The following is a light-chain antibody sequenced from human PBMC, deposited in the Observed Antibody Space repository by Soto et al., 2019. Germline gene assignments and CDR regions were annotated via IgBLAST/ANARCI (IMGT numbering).Light chain of an antibody. CDR1: QDISSRD. CDR3: QQCGSSPPVT. V-gene: IGKV3-20*01. CDR2: HAS. J-gene: IGKJ4*01. Sequence: EVVLTQSPGTLSLSPGERASLSCRASQDISSRDLAWYQQRPGQAPRLLIYHASARATGIPERFSASGSGTDFTLTISRLEPEDFAVYYCQQCGSSPPVTFGGGTKVEIK.